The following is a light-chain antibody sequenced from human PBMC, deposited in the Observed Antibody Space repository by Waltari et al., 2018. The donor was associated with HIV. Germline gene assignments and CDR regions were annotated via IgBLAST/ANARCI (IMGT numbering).Light chain of an antibody. J-gene: IGKJ1*01. V-gene: IGKV3-15*01. Sequence: EIVMTQYPATLSVSPGERATLSCRASPSVSSNLAWYQQKPGQAPRLLIYGASTRATGIPARFSGCGSGTEFTLTISSLQSEDFSVDYCQQYNNWPPTWTFGQGTKVEIK. CDR1: PSVSSN. CDR2: GAS. CDR3: QQYNNWPPTWT.